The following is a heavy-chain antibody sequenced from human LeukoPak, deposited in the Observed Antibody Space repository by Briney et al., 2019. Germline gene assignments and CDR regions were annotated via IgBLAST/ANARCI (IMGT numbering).Heavy chain of an antibody. Sequence: GGSLRLSCAASGFTFSSYAMHWVRQAPGKGLEWVAVISYDGSNKYYVDSVKGRFTISRDNSKNTLYLQMNSLRDEDTAVYYCARDWGRPDAFDIWGQGTMVTVSS. CDR2: ISYDGSNK. CDR3: ARDWGRPDAFDI. V-gene: IGHV3-30*04. J-gene: IGHJ3*02. CDR1: GFTFSSYA. D-gene: IGHD7-27*01.